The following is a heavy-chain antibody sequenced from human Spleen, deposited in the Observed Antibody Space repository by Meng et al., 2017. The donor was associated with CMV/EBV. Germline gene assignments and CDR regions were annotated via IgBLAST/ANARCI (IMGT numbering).Heavy chain of an antibody. D-gene: IGHD3-3*01. CDR3: ARGRQEYSIFGVAILVDY. CDR1: GYSFTSYA. Sequence: ASVKVSCKASGYSFTSYAFSWVRQAPGQGLEYMGWSSAYNGNTKYAKKFQGRVTMTTDTSTSTVYMELRSLRSDDTAVYYCARGRQEYSIFGVAILVDYWGQGALVTVSS. V-gene: IGHV1-18*01. CDR2: SSAYNGNT. J-gene: IGHJ4*02.